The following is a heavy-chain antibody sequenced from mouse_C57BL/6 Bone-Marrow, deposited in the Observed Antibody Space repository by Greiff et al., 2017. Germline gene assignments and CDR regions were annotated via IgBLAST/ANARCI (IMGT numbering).Heavy chain of an antibody. J-gene: IGHJ3*01. CDR2: ISSGSSTI. D-gene: IGHD1-1*01. V-gene: IGHV5-17*01. CDR1: GFTFSDYG. Sequence: EVMLVESGGGLVKPGGSLKLSCAASGFTFSDYGMHWARQAPEKGLEWVAYISSGSSTIYYADTVKGRFTISRDNAKNTLFLQMTSLRSEDTAMYYCARDPHYYGSSPFAYWGQGTLVTVSA. CDR3: ARDPHYYGSSPFAY.